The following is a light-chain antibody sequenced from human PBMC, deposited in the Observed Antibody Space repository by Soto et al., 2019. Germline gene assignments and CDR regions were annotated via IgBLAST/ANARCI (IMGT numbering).Light chain of an antibody. CDR2: NAS. CDR3: QQRSNWPPGGT. CDR1: QSVGSY. V-gene: IGKV3-11*01. Sequence: EIVLTQSPATLSLSPGERATLSCRASQSVGSYLAWYRQKTGQAPRLLIYNASNRATGIPARFSGSGSGTDFTLTISSLEPEDSAVYYCQQRSNWPPGGTFGQGTKLEIK. J-gene: IGKJ2*02.